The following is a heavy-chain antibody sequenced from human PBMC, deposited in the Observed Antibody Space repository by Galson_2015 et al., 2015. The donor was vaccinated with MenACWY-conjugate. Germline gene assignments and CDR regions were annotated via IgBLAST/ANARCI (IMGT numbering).Heavy chain of an antibody. CDR2: ISWNGGTI. CDR3: AKLSTGGGA. J-gene: IGHJ5*02. CDR1: GFTFDDYA. V-gene: IGHV3-9*01. D-gene: IGHD1-14*01. Sequence: SLRLSCAASGFTFDDYAMHWVRQAPGKGLEWVSGISWNGGTIGYADSVKGRFTISRDNAKNSLYLQMNSLRAEDTAFYYCAKLSTGGGAWGQGTLVTASS.